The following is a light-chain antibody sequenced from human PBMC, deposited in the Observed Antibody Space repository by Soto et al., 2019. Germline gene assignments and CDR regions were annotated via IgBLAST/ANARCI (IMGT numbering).Light chain of an antibody. J-gene: IGKJ4*01. Sequence: DIQMTQSPSSLSASVGDRVTITCRASQDIANYLNWYQQKPGKAPKLLIYDGSNLETGVPGRFSATVSGTDFTFTINNLQPEDTATYICQHYANFPLTFGGGTRVEIK. CDR2: DGS. CDR3: QHYANFPLT. V-gene: IGKV1-33*01. CDR1: QDIANY.